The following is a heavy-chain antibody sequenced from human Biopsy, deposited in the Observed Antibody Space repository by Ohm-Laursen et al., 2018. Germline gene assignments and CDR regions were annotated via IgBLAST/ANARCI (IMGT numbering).Heavy chain of an antibody. J-gene: IGHJ5*01. CDR2: IWYDGRNQ. CDR3: AREIYPTTIYRPVDS. D-gene: IGHD3-3*01. V-gene: IGHV3-33*01. CDR1: GFTFSNYG. Sequence: SLRLSCSASGFTFSNYGMHWVRQAPGKRLEWVAVIWYDGRNQYYADFVKGRFTISRGNSKNTLYLQMNSLRAEDTAVYFCAREIYPTTIYRPVDSWGQGTLVTVSS.